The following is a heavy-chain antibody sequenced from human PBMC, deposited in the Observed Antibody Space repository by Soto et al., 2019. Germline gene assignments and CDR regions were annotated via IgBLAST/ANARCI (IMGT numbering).Heavy chain of an antibody. V-gene: IGHV3-74*01. CDR1: GFTLRSHR. CDR2: IDTDGGGT. CDR3: ATVFDL. Sequence: EVQLVESGGGLVQPGGSLRVSCAASGFTLRSHRIHWMRQAPGKGLEWVSRIDTDGGGTGYADSVKGRFTISTDNAKNTVYLQMNGLRAEDTAVYYCATVFDLWGQGTLVTVSS. J-gene: IGHJ5*02.